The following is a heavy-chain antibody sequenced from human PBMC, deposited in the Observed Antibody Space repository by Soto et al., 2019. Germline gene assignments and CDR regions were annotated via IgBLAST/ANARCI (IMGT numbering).Heavy chain of an antibody. Sequence: GARRLSCAASGFTFSSCSMHWVRQAPGKGLEWVAVISYDGSNKYYADSVKGRFTISRDNSKNTLYLQMNSLRAEDTAVYYCARNMRGGYSGYYSNSFYSYGIDIRG. CDR2: ISYDGSNK. J-gene: IGHJ6*02. CDR1: GFTFSSCS. V-gene: IGHV3-30-3*01. D-gene: IGHD5-12*01. CDR3: ARNMRGGYSGYYSNSFYSYGIDI.